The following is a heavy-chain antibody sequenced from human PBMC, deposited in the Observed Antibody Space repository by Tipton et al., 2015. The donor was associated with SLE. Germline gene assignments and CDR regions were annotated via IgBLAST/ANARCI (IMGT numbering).Heavy chain of an antibody. D-gene: IGHD5-12*01. J-gene: IGHJ1*01. CDR3: ATGYDSPTGWFQH. V-gene: IGHV4-34*01. Sequence: TLSLTCAVYGGSFSGYYWSWIRQPPGKGLEWIGEINHSGSTNYNPSIKSRVTISVDTSKNQFSLKLSSVTAADTAVYYCATGYDSPTGWFQHWGQGNLVSVSS. CDR1: GGSFSGYY. CDR2: INHSGST.